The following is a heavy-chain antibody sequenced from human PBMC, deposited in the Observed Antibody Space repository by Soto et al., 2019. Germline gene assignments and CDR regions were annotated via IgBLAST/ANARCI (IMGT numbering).Heavy chain of an antibody. D-gene: IGHD3-10*01. J-gene: IGHJ5*01. V-gene: IGHV1-8*02. CDR2: MNPNSGNT. CDR1: GYTFTSYD. Sequence: QVQLVQSGAEVKKPGASVKVSCKASGYTFTSYDINWVRQATGQGLEWMGWMNPNSGNTGYAQKFQGRVTMTRNTSISTAYKELSSLRSEDTAVYYCARAPSVVRGVIRNWFDSWGQGTLVTVSS. CDR3: ARAPSVVRGVIRNWFDS.